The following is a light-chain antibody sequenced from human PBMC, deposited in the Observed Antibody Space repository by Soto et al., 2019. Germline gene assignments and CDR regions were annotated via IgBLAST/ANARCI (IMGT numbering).Light chain of an antibody. J-gene: IGKJ4*01. CDR1: QGISSY. CDR3: HQVNSYPFT. V-gene: IGKV1-9*01. CDR2: AAS. Sequence: DIQLTQSPSFLSASVGDRVTITCRASQGISSYLAWYQQKPGKGPKLLIYAASTLHSGVPSRFSGSGFGTEFTLTISNFQPEDFATYFCHQVNSYPFTFGGGTQVEIK.